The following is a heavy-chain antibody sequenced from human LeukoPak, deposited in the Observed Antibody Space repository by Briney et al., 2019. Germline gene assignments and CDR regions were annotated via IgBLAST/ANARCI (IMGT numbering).Heavy chain of an antibody. J-gene: IGHJ4*02. D-gene: IGHD3-10*01. CDR3: AKVFYNSGSYDY. CDR1: GFTFSSYA. Sequence: PGGSLTLSCAASGFTFSSYAMSWVRQAPGKGLEWVSNISGSGGGTYYADSVKGRFTISRDNSKNTLFLQMNSLRAEDTAVYYCAKVFYNSGSYDYWGQGALVTVSS. CDR2: ISGSGGGT. V-gene: IGHV3-23*01.